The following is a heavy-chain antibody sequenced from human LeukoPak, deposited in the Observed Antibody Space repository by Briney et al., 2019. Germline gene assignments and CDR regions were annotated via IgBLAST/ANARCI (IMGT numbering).Heavy chain of an antibody. CDR3: LNGDYRGS. J-gene: IGHJ5*02. CDR1: GFTFSTAW. D-gene: IGHD2-21*02. Sequence: GGSLRLSCAASGFTFSTAWMTWVRQAPGKGLEWVGRITSNTDGGATDYGTPVKGRFTISRDDSKNTLYLQMSSLKIDDTAVYYCLNGDYRGSWGQGTLVTVFS. CDR2: ITSNTDGGAT. V-gene: IGHV3-15*01.